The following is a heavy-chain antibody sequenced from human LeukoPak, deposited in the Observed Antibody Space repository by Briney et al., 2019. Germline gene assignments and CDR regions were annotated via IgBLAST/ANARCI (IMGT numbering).Heavy chain of an antibody. CDR1: GFTFSSYS. CDR3: ARPGITGTMGYGAFDI. CDR2: IDSSSSYI. V-gene: IGHV3-21*01. D-gene: IGHD1-7*01. J-gene: IGHJ3*02. Sequence: GGSLRLSCAASGFTFSSYSINWVRQAPGKGREWVSSIDSSSSYIYYADSVKGRFTISRDNAKNSLFLQMNSLRVEDTAVYYCARPGITGTMGYGAFDIWGQGTRVTVSS.